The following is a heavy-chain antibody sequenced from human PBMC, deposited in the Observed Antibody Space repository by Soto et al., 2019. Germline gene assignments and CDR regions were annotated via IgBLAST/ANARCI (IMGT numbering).Heavy chain of an antibody. V-gene: IGHV1-69*01. D-gene: IGHD6-19*01. CDR3: ARDLRPGSSGQYYFDY. CDR2: IIPIFGTA. Sequence: QVQLVQSGAEVKKPGSSVKVSCKASGGTFSSYAISWVRQAPGQGLEWMGGIIPIFGTANYAQKFQGRVTITADEFTSTAYMELSSLRSEDTAVYYCARDLRPGSSGQYYFDYWGQGTLVTVSS. CDR1: GGTFSSYA. J-gene: IGHJ4*02.